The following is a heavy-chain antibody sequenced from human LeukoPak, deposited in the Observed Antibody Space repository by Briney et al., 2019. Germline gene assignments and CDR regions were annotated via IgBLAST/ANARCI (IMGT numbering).Heavy chain of an antibody. V-gene: IGHV4-59*01. CDR1: GGSLTSYY. CDR2: IYYSGGT. Sequence: PSETLSLTCTVSGGSLTSYYWSWIRQPPGKGLEYIGYIYYSGGTNYNPSLKSRVTISVDTSKNQFSLKLSSVTAADTAGYYCARLYYETVGYYYIDYWGQGTLVTVSS. D-gene: IGHD3-22*01. CDR3: ARLYYETVGYYYIDY. J-gene: IGHJ4*02.